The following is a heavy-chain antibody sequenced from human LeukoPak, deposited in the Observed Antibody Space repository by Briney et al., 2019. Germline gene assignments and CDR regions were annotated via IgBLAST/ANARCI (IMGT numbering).Heavy chain of an antibody. CDR1: GFTFSSEW. CDR2: IKPDEGEK. D-gene: IGHD3-10*01. CDR3: VRYYTRQSWYFDL. J-gene: IGHJ2*01. Sequence: GGSLRLSCAASGFTFSSEWMIWVRQAPGKGLEWVANIKPDEGEKYYVDSVKGRFTVSRDNAKNSLYLRMNNVRAEDTAVYYCVRYYTRQSWYFDLWGRGTLVTVSS. V-gene: IGHV3-7*01.